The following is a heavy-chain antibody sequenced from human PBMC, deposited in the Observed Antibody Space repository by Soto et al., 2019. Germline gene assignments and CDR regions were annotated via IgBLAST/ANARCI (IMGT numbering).Heavy chain of an antibody. CDR3: ARDPSSGWFRLYFDY. CDR1: GFTFSSYA. J-gene: IGHJ4*02. Sequence: EVQLLESGGGLVQPRGSLRLSCAASGFTFSSYAMSWVRQAPGRGLEWVSAVSGSGGSTYYADSVKGRFTISRDNSENTLYLQMNSLRAEDTAVYYCARDPSSGWFRLYFDYWGQGTLATVSS. D-gene: IGHD6-19*01. CDR2: VSGSGGST. V-gene: IGHV3-23*01.